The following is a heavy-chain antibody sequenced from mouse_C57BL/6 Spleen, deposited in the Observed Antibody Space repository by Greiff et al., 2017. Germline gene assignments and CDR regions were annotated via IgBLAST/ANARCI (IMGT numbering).Heavy chain of an antibody. V-gene: IGHV1-80*01. CDR3: ARETTVVRSCGC. D-gene: IGHD1-1*01. Sequence: VKLMEPGAELVKPGASVKISCKASGYAFSSYWMNWVKQRPGKGLEWIGQIYPGDGDTNYNGKFKGKATLTADKSSSTAYMQLSSLTSEDSAVYFCARETTVVRSCGCWGQGTTLTVSS. CDR1: GYAFSSYW. J-gene: IGHJ2*01. CDR2: IYPGDGDT.